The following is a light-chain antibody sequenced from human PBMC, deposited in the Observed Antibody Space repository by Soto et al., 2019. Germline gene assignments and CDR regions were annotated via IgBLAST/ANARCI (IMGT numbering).Light chain of an antibody. CDR1: QSVNSK. CDR2: GAS. J-gene: IGKJ5*01. CDR3: QQYNNWPSIT. V-gene: IGKV3-15*01. Sequence: EIVMTHSPATLSVSPVERVTLSCRASQSVNSKVAWYQQKPGQAPRLLIYGASTRATGIPARFSGSGSGTEFTLTISSLQSEDFAVYYCQQYNNWPSITFGQGTRLEIK.